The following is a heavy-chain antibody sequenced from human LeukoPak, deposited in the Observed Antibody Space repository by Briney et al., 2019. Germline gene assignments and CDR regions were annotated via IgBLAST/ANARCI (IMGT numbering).Heavy chain of an antibody. CDR2: ISSSSSYI. V-gene: IGHV3-21*01. D-gene: IGHD6-6*01. CDR1: GFTFSSCS. Sequence: GGSLRLSCAASGFTFSSCSMNWVRQAPGKGLEWVSSISSSSSYIYYADSVKGRFNISRENAKNSLYLQMNSLRAEDTAVYYCARGPYSSAYYFDYWGQGTLVIVSS. J-gene: IGHJ4*02. CDR3: ARGPYSSAYYFDY.